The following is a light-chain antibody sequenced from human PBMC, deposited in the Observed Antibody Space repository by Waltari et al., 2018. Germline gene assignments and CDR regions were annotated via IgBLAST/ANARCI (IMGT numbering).Light chain of an antibody. CDR3: QQYDNLPLT. V-gene: IGKV1-33*01. Sequence: IRMTQSPSSLSASVGDTVTITCQASQDITIFLNWYQQKPGKAPNLLIYDASKLERGVPSRISGSGSGPVFTFTIGDLQPEDVATYFCQQYDNLPLTFGGGTKVEIK. CDR1: QDITIF. CDR2: DAS. J-gene: IGKJ4*01.